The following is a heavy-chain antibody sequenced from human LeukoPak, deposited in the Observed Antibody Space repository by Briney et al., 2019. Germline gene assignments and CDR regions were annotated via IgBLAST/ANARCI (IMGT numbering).Heavy chain of an antibody. V-gene: IGHV4-4*07. CDR1: GGSISSYY. D-gene: IGHD3-10*01. CDR2: IYTSGST. J-gene: IGHJ6*02. CDR3: ARDPVNYYASGTYYNGRMDV. Sequence: SETLSLTCTVSGGSISSYYWSWIRQPAGKGLEWIGRIYTSGSTNYNPSLKSRVTISVDTSKNQFSLKLSSVTAADTAVYYCARDPVNYYASGTYYNGRMDVWGQGTTVTVSS.